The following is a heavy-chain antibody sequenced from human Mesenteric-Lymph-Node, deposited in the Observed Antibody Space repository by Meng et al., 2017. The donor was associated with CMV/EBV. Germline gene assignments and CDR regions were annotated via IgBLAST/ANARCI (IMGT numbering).Heavy chain of an antibody. CDR2: ISSSGSTI. D-gene: IGHD2-2*01. CDR3: VRDFGCISTSCYSYGLDV. V-gene: IGHV3-11*04. Sequence: GGSLRLSCAASGFTFSDYYMSWIRQAPGKGLEWVSYISSSGSTIYYADSVKGRFTISRDNAKNSLYLQMNSLRAEDTAVYYCVRDFGCISTSCYSYGLDVWGQGTTVTVSS. J-gene: IGHJ6*02. CDR1: GFTFSDYY.